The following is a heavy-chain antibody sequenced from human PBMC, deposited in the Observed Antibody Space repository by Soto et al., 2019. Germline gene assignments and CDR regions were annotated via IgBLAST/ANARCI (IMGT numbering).Heavy chain of an antibody. CDR3: ARAISYYDILTVNYYYYGMDV. Sequence: SETLSLSCTVSGVSISSGDYYWSWIRQPPGKGLEWIGYIYYSGSTYYNPSLKSRVTISVDTSKNQFSLKLSSVTAADTAVYYCARAISYYDILTVNYYYYGMDVWGQGTTVTVSS. V-gene: IGHV4-30-4*01. CDR2: IYYSGST. J-gene: IGHJ6*02. D-gene: IGHD3-9*01. CDR1: GVSISSGDYY.